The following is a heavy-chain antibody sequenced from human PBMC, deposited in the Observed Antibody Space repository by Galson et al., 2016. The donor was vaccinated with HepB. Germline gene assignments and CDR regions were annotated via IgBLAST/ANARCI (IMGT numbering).Heavy chain of an antibody. V-gene: IGHV3-21*01. CDR2: ICTSSSYI. D-gene: IGHD6-25*01. CDR3: VRDYKQRLDGFDI. CDR1: GFTFSSYS. J-gene: IGHJ3*02. Sequence: SLRLSCAASGFTFSSYSMNWVRQAPGMGLEWVSAICTSSSYIYVADSVKGRFTISSDNAKNSLYLQMSSLSAEDTAVYYCVRDYKQRLDGFDIWGQGTMVTVSS.